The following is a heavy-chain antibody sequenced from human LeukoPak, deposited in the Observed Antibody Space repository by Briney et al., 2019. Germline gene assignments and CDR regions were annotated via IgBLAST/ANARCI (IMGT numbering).Heavy chain of an antibody. CDR1: GFTFSSYG. J-gene: IGHJ4*02. Sequence: PGRSLRLSCAASGFTFSSYGMHWVRQAPGKGLVWVAVISYDGSNKYYADSVKGRFTISRDNSKNTLYLQMNSLRAEDTAVYYCAKSKFGLGQGGSFDYWGQGTLVTVSS. CDR3: AKSKFGLGQGGSFDY. CDR2: ISYDGSNK. V-gene: IGHV3-30*18. D-gene: IGHD3-10*01.